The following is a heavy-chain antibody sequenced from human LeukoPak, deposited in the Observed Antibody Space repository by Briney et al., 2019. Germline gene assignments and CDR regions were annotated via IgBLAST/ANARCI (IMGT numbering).Heavy chain of an antibody. Sequence: GGSLRLSCAASGFTFSDYYMTWIRQAPGKGLEWVSYISSGSSHTDYADSVKGRFTISRANAKNSLDLQMNILRAEDTALYYCARARGSIPSSSFDYWGQGALVTVSS. J-gene: IGHJ4*02. V-gene: IGHV3-11*06. CDR3: ARARGSIPSSSFDY. CDR2: ISSGSSHT. CDR1: GFTFSDYY. D-gene: IGHD6-6*01.